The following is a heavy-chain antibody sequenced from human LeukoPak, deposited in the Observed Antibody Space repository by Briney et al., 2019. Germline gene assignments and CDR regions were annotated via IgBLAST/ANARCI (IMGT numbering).Heavy chain of an antibody. V-gene: IGHV3-33*01. CDR1: GFTFSSYG. CDR2: IWYDESNK. Sequence: PGRSLRLSCAASGFTFSSYGIHWFRQAPGQGLEWVAGIWYDESNKYYADSVKGRFTIYRDNSKNKLYLQMNSMRAEDTDVYYCARDYWDDSVHYFEYWGQGTLVTVSS. J-gene: IGHJ4*02. D-gene: IGHD3-22*01. CDR3: ARDYWDDSVHYFEY.